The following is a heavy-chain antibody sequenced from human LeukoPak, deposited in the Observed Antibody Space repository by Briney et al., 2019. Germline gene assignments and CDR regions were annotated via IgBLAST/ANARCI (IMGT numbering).Heavy chain of an antibody. D-gene: IGHD4-11*01. J-gene: IGHJ6*03. V-gene: IGHV1-69*05. CDR1: GCTFSSYA. CDR2: IIPIFGTA. Sequence: SVKVSCKASGCTFSSYAISWVRQAPGQGLEWMGGIIPIFGTANYAQKLQGRVTITTDESTSTAYMELSSLRSEDTAVYYCARDSGYSNSRYYYYYMDVWGKGTTVTVSS. CDR3: ARDSGYSNSRYYYYYMDV.